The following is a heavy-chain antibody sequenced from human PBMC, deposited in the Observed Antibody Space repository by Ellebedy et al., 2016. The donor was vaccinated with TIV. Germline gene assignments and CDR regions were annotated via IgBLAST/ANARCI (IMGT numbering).Heavy chain of an antibody. D-gene: IGHD4-17*01. Sequence: AASVKVSCKASGGTFSSYAISWVRQAPGQGLEWMGGIIPIFGTANYGQKFQGRVTITADESTSTAYMELSSLRSEDTAVNYCAGTHDYGDGPFDYWGQGTLVTVSS. CDR3: AGTHDYGDGPFDY. CDR2: IIPIFGTA. V-gene: IGHV1-69*13. CDR1: GGTFSSYA. J-gene: IGHJ4*02.